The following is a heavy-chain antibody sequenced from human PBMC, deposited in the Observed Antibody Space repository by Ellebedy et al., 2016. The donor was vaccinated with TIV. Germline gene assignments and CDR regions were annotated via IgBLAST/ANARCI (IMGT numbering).Heavy chain of an antibody. CDR3: VGEVGSRILNY. Sequence: WIRQSPGKGLEWVAFIRSSTNSISYADSVKGRFTISRDNSKNTLDLQMNSLRAEDTAVYYCVGEVGSRILNYWGQGTLVTVSS. CDR2: IRSSTNSI. J-gene: IGHJ4*02. V-gene: IGHV3-48*01. D-gene: IGHD1-26*01.